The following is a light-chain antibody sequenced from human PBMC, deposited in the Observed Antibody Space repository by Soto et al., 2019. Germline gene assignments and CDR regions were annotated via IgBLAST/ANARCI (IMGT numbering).Light chain of an antibody. CDR1: SSDVGGYNH. J-gene: IGLJ1*01. Sequence: QYVLTHPASASGSPGHSITISCTGTSSDVGGYNHVSWYQQHPGKAPKLIIYEVRNRPSGVSDRFSASKSGNTASLTISGIQAEDEADYYCRSYASSRYYVFGTGTRSPS. CDR2: EVR. CDR3: RSYASSRYYV. V-gene: IGLV2-14*01.